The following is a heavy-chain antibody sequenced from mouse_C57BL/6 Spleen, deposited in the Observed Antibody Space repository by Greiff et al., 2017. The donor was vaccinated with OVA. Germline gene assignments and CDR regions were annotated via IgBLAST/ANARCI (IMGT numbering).Heavy chain of an antibody. CDR2: IDPSDSYT. D-gene: IGHD2-4*01. CDR1: GYTFTSYW. CDR3: ARSGGLRRYYAMDY. J-gene: IGHJ4*01. Sequence: VQLQQPGAELVMPGASVKLSCKASGYTFTSYWMHWVKQRPGQGLEWIGEIDPSDSYTNYNQKFKGKSTLTVDKSSSTAYMQLSSLTSEDSAVYYCARSGGLRRYYAMDYWGQGTSVTVSS. V-gene: IGHV1-69*01.